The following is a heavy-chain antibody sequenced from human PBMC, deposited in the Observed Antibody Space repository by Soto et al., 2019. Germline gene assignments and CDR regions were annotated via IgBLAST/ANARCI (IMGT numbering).Heavy chain of an antibody. CDR1: GGSVSSGSYY. CDR2: IYYSGST. CDR3: ARGRTTGSYIVVVEGVDV. D-gene: IGHD2-2*01. Sequence: QVQLQESGPGLVKPSETLSLTCTVSGGSVSSGSYYWSWIRQPPGKGLEWIGYIYYSGSTNYTPPIKIRVTISVDTSKTRYSLKLTAVTAADTAVDYCARGRTTGSYIVVVEGVDVWGQGTTVTVSS. J-gene: IGHJ6*02. V-gene: IGHV4-61*01.